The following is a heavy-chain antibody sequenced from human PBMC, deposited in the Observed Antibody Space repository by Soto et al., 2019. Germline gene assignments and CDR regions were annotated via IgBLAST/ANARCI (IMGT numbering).Heavy chain of an antibody. V-gene: IGHV3-23*01. CDR1: GFTFSSYA. D-gene: IGHD3-10*01. CDR2: INRNGGSA. J-gene: IGHJ4*02. CDR3: AKNYYFDC. Sequence: GGSLRLSCEASGFTFSSYAMSWVRQAPGKGLEWVSSINRNGGSANYADSVNGRFTISRDDSKNILSLQMNSLRAEDTAIYYCAKNYYFDCWGQGTLVTVSS.